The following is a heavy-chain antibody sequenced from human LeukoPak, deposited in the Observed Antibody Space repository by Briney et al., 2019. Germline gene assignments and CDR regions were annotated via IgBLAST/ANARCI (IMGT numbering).Heavy chain of an antibody. J-gene: IGHJ4*02. CDR3: ARGSIAVAVAADY. V-gene: IGHV4-59*01. D-gene: IGHD6-19*01. CDR1: GGSISSYY. Sequence: SQTLSLTCTVSGGSISSYYWSWIRQPPGKGLEWIGYIYYSGSTNYNPSLKSRVTISVDTSKNQFSLKLSSVTAADTAVYYCARGSIAVAVAADYWGQGTLVTVSS. CDR2: IYYSGST.